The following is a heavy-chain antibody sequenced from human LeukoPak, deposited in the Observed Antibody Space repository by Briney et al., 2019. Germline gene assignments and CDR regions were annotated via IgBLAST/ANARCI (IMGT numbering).Heavy chain of an antibody. CDR3: ARNNGMDV. J-gene: IGHJ6*02. Sequence: GGSLRLSCAASGFTFSRYAMSWVRQAPGKGLEWVSTISGSGDTTYFADSVKGRFIISRDNSKNTVYLQVTSLRAEDTALYHCARNNGMDVWGQGTTVIVSS. V-gene: IGHV3-23*01. CDR1: GFTFSRYA. CDR2: ISGSGDTT.